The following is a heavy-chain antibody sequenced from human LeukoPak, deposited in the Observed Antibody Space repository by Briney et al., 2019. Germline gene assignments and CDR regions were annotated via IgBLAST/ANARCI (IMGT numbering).Heavy chain of an antibody. V-gene: IGHV1-46*01. D-gene: IGHD3-22*01. Sequence: ASVKVSCKASGYTFTSYYMHWARQAPGQGLEWMGIITPSGGSTSYAQKFQGRVTMTRDTSTSTVYMELSSLRSEDTAVYYCARFDSSGYYLDYWGQGTLVTVSS. J-gene: IGHJ4*02. CDR3: ARFDSSGYYLDY. CDR2: ITPSGGST. CDR1: GYTFTSYY.